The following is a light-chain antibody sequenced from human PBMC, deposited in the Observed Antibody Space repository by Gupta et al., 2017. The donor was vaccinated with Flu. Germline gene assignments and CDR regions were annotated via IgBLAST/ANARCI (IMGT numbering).Light chain of an antibody. Sequence: SSLSASVGDRVTITCRASQRISSYLAWYQQKPGKAPKLLISAASSWQSGIPSRFSGSGSGTDFTLTISRLQPEDTAIYYCHQSDNEPLLTFGDGTKVDI. CDR1: QRISSY. CDR3: HQSDNEPLLT. CDR2: AAS. V-gene: IGKV1-39*01. J-gene: IGKJ3*01.